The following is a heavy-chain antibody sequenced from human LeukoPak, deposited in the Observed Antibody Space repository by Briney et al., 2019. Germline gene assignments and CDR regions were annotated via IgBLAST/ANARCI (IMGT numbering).Heavy chain of an antibody. CDR1: GFTFNSHW. J-gene: IGHJ6*02. Sequence: GGSLRLSCAASGFTFNSHWMNWVRQAPGKGLEWVGIINQDGGRIGYGDSVKGRFTISRDNAKNSLYLQMNSLRAEDTAVYYCARDSGYEMGYYYGMDVWGQGTTVTVSS. D-gene: IGHD5-12*01. CDR2: INQDGGRI. V-gene: IGHV3-7*03. CDR3: ARDSGYEMGYYYGMDV.